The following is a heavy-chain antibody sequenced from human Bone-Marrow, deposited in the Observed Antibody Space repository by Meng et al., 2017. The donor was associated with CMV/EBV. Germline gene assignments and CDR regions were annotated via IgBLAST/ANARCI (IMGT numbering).Heavy chain of an antibody. CDR3: ARGRTNFDY. CDR1: SGALTRGTYF. V-gene: IGHV4-61*01. J-gene: IGHJ4*02. Sequence: SETLSLTCSVSSGALTRGTYFWSWIRQPPGKGLEWIGYIYYTGTTDYNPSLKSRVTMSMDTSRNQYSLKLTSVTAADTAVYFCARGRTNFDYWGQGTLVTVSS. CDR2: IYYTGTT.